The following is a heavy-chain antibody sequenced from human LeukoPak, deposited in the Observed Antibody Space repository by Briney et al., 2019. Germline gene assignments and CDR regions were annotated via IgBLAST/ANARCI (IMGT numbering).Heavy chain of an antibody. J-gene: IGHJ1*01. D-gene: IGHD1-26*01. CDR1: GGTFSSYA. Sequence: ASVKVSCKASGGTFSSYAISWVRQAPGQGLEWMGGVIPIFGTANYAQKFQGRVTITTDESTSTAYMELSRLRSEDTAVYYCARAVVGAAAEYFQHWGQGTLVTVSS. CDR2: VIPIFGTA. CDR3: ARAVVGAAAEYFQH. V-gene: IGHV1-69*05.